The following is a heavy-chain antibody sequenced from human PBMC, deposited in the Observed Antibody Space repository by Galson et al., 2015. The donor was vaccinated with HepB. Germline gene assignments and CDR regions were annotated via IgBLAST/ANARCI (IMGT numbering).Heavy chain of an antibody. Sequence: SLRLSCAAYGFSLSTYSMNWVRQAPGNGLEWVSYISRTGSTVFHADSVKGRFTSSRDNAKNSLYLQMSSLRDEDTAVYYCAREFVQLRSGYLIYYGMDVWGQGSTVTVSS. D-gene: IGHD3-3*01. CDR3: AREFVQLRSGYLIYYGMDV. CDR1: GFSLSTYS. CDR2: ISRTGSTV. J-gene: IGHJ6*02. V-gene: IGHV3-48*02.